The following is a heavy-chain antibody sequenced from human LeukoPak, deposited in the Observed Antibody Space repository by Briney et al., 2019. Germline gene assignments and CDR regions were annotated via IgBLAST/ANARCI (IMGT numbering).Heavy chain of an antibody. V-gene: IGHV3-33*08. CDR2: IWYDGSNK. D-gene: IGHD6-13*01. CDR1: GFTFDDYA. Sequence: GRSLRLSCAASGFTFDDYAMHWVRQAPGKGLEWVAVIWYDGSNKYYADSVKGRFTISRDNSKNTLYLQMNSLRAEDTAVYYCARDLGKAAAGRRPQMTPDYWGQGTLVTVSS. CDR3: ARDLGKAAAGRRPQMTPDY. J-gene: IGHJ4*02.